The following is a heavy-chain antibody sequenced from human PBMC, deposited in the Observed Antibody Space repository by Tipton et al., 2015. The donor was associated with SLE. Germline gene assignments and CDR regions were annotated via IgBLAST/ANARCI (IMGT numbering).Heavy chain of an antibody. CDR2: IISILGIA. J-gene: IGHJ4*02. Sequence: QLVQSGAEVKKPGSSVKVSCKASGGTFSSYTISWVRQAPGQGLERMGRIISILGIANYAQKLQGRVTITADKSTSTAYMELSSLRSEDTAVYYCARGTGDGYWGQGTLVTVSS. CDR3: ARGTGDGY. V-gene: IGHV1-69*09. CDR1: GGTFSSYT. D-gene: IGHD7-27*01.